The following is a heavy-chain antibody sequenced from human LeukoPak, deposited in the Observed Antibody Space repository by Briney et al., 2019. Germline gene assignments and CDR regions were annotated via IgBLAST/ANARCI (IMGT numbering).Heavy chain of an antibody. V-gene: IGHV4-61*02. J-gene: IGHJ4*02. CDR3: ARDVLLWFGEFYSVYFDY. CDR1: GGSISSGSYY. D-gene: IGHD3-10*01. Sequence: ASETLSLTCTVSGGSISSGSYYWSWIRQPAGKGLEWIGRIYTSGSINYNPSLKSRVTISVDTSKNQFSLKLSSVTAADTAVYYCARDVLLWFGEFYSVYFDYWGQGTLVTVSS. CDR2: IYTSGSI.